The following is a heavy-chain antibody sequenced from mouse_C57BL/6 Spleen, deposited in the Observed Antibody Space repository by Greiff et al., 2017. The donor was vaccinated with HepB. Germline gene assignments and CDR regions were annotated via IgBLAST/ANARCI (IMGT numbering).Heavy chain of an antibody. D-gene: IGHD2-4*01. CDR1: GYTFTDYY. V-gene: IGHV1-26*01. CDR3: ARGDYDVDY. J-gene: IGHJ2*01. CDR2: INPNNGGT. Sequence: VQLQQSGPELVKPGASVKISCKASGYTFTDYYMNWVKQSPGKSLEWIGDINPNNGGTSYNQKFKGKATLTVDKSSSTAYMELRSLTSEDSAVYYCARGDYDVDYWGQGTTLTVSS.